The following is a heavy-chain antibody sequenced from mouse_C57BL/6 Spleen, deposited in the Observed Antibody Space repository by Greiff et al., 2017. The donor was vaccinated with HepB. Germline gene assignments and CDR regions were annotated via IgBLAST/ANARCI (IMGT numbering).Heavy chain of an antibody. V-gene: IGHV1-72*01. D-gene: IGHD3-2*02. CDR2: IDPNSGGT. Sequence: QVQLQQPGAELVKPGASVKLSCKASGYTFTSYWMHWVKQRPGRGLEWIGRIDPNSGGTKYNEKFKSKATLTVDKPSSTAYMQLSSLTSEDSAVYYFAREKAGQNYYAMDYWGQGTSVTVSS. CDR3: AREKAGQNYYAMDY. CDR1: GYTFTSYW. J-gene: IGHJ4*01.